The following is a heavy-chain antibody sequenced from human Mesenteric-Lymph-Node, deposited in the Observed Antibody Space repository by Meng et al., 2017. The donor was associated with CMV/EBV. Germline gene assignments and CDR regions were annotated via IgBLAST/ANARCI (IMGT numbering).Heavy chain of an antibody. V-gene: IGHV1-2*02. CDR3: ARGDFWSGPNGY. J-gene: IGHJ4*02. Sequence: ASVKVSCKASGYTFTDYYMHWVRQAPGQGLEWMGWINLNSGGTNYAQKFQGGVTMTRDTSISTAYMELSRLRSDDTAIYYCARGDFWSGPNGYWGQGTLVTVSS. D-gene: IGHD3-3*01. CDR1: GYTFTDYY. CDR2: INLNSGGT.